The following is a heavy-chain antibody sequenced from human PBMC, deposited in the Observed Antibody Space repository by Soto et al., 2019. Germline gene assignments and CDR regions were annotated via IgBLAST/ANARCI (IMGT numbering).Heavy chain of an antibody. D-gene: IGHD2-21*02. Sequence: QVQLVQSGAEVKKPGSSVKVSCKASGGTFSSYAISWVRQAPGQGLEWMGGIIPIFGTANYAQKFQGRVTSTADESTSTAYMQLCSLRSEDTAVYYSASSGGRGDCLTLGQGTLLTLSS. V-gene: IGHV1-69*12. CDR3: ASSGGRGDCLT. CDR2: IIPIFGTA. J-gene: IGHJ5*02. CDR1: GGTFSSYA.